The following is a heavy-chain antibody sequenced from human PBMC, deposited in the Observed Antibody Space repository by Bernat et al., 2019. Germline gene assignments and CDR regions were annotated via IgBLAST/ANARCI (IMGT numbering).Heavy chain of an antibody. D-gene: IGHD4-17*01. V-gene: IGHV3-43*02. CDR3: ASFTVTTGNFDY. CDR2: ISGDGGRT. J-gene: IGHJ4*02. Sequence: EVQLVESGGGVVQPGGSLRLSCSASGFTFDDYAMHWVRQAPGKGLEWVSLISGDGGRTYYADSVKGRFTISRDNSKNSLYLQMNSLRTEDTALYYCASFTVTTGNFDYWGQGTLVTVSS. CDR1: GFTFDDYA.